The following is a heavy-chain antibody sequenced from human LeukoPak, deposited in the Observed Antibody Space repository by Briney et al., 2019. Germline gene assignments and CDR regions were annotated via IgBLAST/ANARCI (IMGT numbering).Heavy chain of an antibody. CDR1: GFTVSSNY. CDR3: ARDPGIAAAGRFDY. Sequence: GGSLRLSCAASGFTVSSNYMSWVRQAPGKGLEWVSVIYSGGSTYYADSVKGRFTISRDNSKNTLYLQMNSLRAEDTAVYYCARDPGIAAAGRFDYWGQGTLVTVSS. V-gene: IGHV3-53*01. J-gene: IGHJ4*02. CDR2: IYSGGST. D-gene: IGHD6-13*01.